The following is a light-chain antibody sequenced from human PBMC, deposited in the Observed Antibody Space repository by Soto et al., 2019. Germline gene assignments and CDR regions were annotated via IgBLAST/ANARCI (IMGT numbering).Light chain of an antibody. V-gene: IGLV2-14*01. J-gene: IGLJ1*01. Sequence: QSVLTQPASVSGSPGQSITISCTGTSSDVGGYNYVSWYQQHPGKAPKLMIYDVSNRPSGVPNRFSGSKSGNTASLTISGLQAEDEADYYCSSYTSSSTLDVFGTGTKLTVL. CDR2: DVS. CDR1: SSDVGGYNY. CDR3: SSYTSSSTLDV.